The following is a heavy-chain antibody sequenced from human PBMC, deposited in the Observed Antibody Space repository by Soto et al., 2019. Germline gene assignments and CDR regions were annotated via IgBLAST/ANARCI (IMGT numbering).Heavy chain of an antibody. CDR1: GGSISSYY. D-gene: IGHD3-22*01. J-gene: IGHJ4*02. CDR3: ARHRLYYYDSSGYYYFDY. Sequence: SETLSLTCTVSGGSISSYYWSWIRQPPGKGLEWIGYIYYSGSTNYNPSLKSRVTISVDTSKNQFSLKLSSVTAADTAVYYCARHRLYYYDSSGYYYFDYWGQGTLVTVSS. V-gene: IGHV4-59*08. CDR2: IYYSGST.